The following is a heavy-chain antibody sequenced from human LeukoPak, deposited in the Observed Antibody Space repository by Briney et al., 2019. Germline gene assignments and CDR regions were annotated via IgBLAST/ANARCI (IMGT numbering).Heavy chain of an antibody. CDR2: IRYDGSNK. D-gene: IGHD6-13*01. CDR1: GFTFSSYG. J-gene: IGHJ6*03. Sequence: GGSLGLSCAASGFTFSSYGMHWVRQAPGKGLEWVAFIRYDGSNKYYADSVKGRFTISRDNSKNTLYLQMNSLRAEDTAVYYCAKDKQQLTHYYYYYMDVWGKGTTVTVSS. V-gene: IGHV3-30*02. CDR3: AKDKQQLTHYYYYYMDV.